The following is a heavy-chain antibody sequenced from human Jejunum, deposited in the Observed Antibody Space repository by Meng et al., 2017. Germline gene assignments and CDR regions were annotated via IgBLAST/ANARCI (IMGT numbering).Heavy chain of an antibody. J-gene: IGHJ5*02. V-gene: IGHV3-49*03. CDR1: GFTFGDYA. CDR3: SRRTWNDNRAPDP. CDR2: IRSKVHGGTT. D-gene: IGHD1-1*01. Sequence: GESLKISCTASGFTFGDYAMSWFRQAPGKGLEWVGFIRSKVHGGTTEYAASVKGRFTISRDDSKSIAYLQMNSLKTEDTAVYYCSRRTWNDNRAPDPWGQGTLVTVSS.